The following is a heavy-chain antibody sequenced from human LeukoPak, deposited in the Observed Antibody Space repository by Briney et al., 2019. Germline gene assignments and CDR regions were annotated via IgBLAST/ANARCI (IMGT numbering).Heavy chain of an antibody. Sequence: SETLSLTCAVYGGSFSGYYWSWIRQPPGKGLEWIGEINHSGSTNYSPSLKSRVTISVDTSKNQFSLKLSSVTAADTAVYYCARHRYGYYYYMDVWGKGTTVTISS. V-gene: IGHV4-34*01. CDR2: INHSGST. CDR1: GGSFSGYY. J-gene: IGHJ6*03. CDR3: ARHRYGYYYYMDV. D-gene: IGHD1-1*01.